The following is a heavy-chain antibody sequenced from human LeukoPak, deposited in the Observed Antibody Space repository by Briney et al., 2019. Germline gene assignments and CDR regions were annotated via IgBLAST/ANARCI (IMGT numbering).Heavy chain of an antibody. CDR1: GFTFDDYA. CDR2: ISWNSGSI. Sequence: GRSLRLSCAASGFTFDDYAMHWVRQAPGKGLEWVSGISWNSGSIGYADSVKGRFTISRDNAKNSLYLQMNSLRAEDMALYYCAKAYSSGYYGYDAFDIWGQGTMVTVSS. CDR3: AKAYSSGYYGYDAFDI. V-gene: IGHV3-9*03. D-gene: IGHD3-22*01. J-gene: IGHJ3*02.